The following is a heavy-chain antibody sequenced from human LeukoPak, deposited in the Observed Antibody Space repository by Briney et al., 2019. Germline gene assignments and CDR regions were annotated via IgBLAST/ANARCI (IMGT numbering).Heavy chain of an antibody. V-gene: IGHV3-21*01. CDR2: ISSSSSYI. J-gene: IGHJ4*02. Sequence: PGGSLRLSCAASGFTFSSYSMNWLRQAPGKGLEWVSSISSSSSYIYYADSVKGRFTISRDNAKNSLYLQMNSLRAEETAVYYCARLTVAGLDYWGQGTLVTVSS. CDR1: GFTFSSYS. CDR3: ARLTVAGLDY. D-gene: IGHD6-19*01.